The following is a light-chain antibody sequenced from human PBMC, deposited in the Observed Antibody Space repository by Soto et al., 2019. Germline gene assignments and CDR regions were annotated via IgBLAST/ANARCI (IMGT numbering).Light chain of an antibody. J-gene: IGKJ2*01. CDR3: QQRSNWPPFT. CDR1: QSVSSY. Sequence: EIVLTQSPATLSFSPGERATLSCRASQSVSSYLAWYQQNPGQAPRLLIYDASNRATGIPARFSGSGSGTDFTLTISSLEPEDFAVYYCQQRSNWPPFTFGQGNKLEIK. V-gene: IGKV3-11*01. CDR2: DAS.